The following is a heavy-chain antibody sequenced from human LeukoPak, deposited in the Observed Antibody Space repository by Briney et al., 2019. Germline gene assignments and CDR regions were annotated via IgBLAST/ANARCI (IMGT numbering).Heavy chain of an antibody. Sequence: GESLRLSCEASGFTFSNYVIHWVRQAPGKGLEWLAVISYDGINKYYADSVKGRFTISRDQSKTTVDLQMDSLGGADTAAYYCARSPTYYYMDVWGKGTTVTVSS. V-gene: IGHV3-30-3*01. CDR3: ARSPTYYYMDV. CDR2: ISYDGINK. CDR1: GFTFSNYV. J-gene: IGHJ6*03.